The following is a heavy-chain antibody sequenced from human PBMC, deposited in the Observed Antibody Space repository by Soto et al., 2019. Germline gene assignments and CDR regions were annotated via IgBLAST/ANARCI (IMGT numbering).Heavy chain of an antibody. V-gene: IGHV3-9*01. CDR2: ISWNSGSI. J-gene: IGHJ3*02. CDR1: GFTFDDYA. CDR3: AKPYRGRRSFGAFDI. Sequence: TGGSLRLSCAASGFTFDDYAMHWVRQAPGKGLEWVSGISWNSGSIGYADSVKGRFTISRDNAKNSLYLQMNSLRAEDTALYYCAKPYRGRRSFGAFDIWGQGTMVTVSS. D-gene: IGHD5-12*01.